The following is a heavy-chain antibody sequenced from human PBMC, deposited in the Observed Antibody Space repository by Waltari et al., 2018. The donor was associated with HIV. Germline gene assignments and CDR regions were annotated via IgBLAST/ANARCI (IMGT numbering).Heavy chain of an antibody. V-gene: IGHV4-59*01. D-gene: IGHD2-21*02. CDR1: GGSISGYY. CDR3: VRDLGRVTTDESWYFDL. Sequence: QVQLQESGPGLVKPSETLSLTCTVSGGSISGYYWSWVRQPPGKGLEWIVSISYSGTTDYSPSLKSRISTSVDTSNNQVILNLSSATAADTAVYYCVRDLGRVTTDESWYFDLWGRGTLVTVSS. J-gene: IGHJ2*01. CDR2: ISYSGTT.